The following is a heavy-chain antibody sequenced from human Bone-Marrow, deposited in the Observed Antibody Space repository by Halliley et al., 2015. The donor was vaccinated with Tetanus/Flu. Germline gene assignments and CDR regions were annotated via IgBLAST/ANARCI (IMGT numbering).Heavy chain of an antibody. V-gene: IGHV3-53*01. J-gene: IGHJ4*02. CDR1: GLTVSSNY. Sequence: SLRLSCAVSGLTVSSNYMSWVRQAPGKGLEWVSIMYSGGGTYYAGSVKDRFTLSRDNSKNTLYLQINSLRAEDTAVYYCARNRNSHYLFDFWGQGTLVTVSS. CDR3: ARNRNSHYLFDF. CDR2: MYSGGGT. D-gene: IGHD4-4*01.